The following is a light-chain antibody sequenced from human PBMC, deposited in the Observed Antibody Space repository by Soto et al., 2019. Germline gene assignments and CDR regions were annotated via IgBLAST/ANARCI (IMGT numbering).Light chain of an antibody. V-gene: IGLV4-60*02. CDR1: SGHSSYI. J-gene: IGLJ3*02. Sequence: QSALTQSSSASASLGSSVKLTCTLSSGHSSYIIAWHQHQPGKAPRYLMKLEGSGSYNKGTGVPDRFSGSSSGADRYLTISNLQFEDEADYYCETWDTNIWVFGGGTQLTVL. CDR2: LEGSGSY. CDR3: ETWDTNIWV.